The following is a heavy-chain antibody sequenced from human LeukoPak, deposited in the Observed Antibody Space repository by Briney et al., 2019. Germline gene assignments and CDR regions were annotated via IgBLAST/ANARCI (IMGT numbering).Heavy chain of an antibody. Sequence: GGSLRLSCAASGFTFSGYWMSWVRQAPGKGLEWVANIKPDGSDKYYVGSVKGRFTFSRDNAKNSLYLQMNSLRAEDTAVYYCAKFRDGYNAFDFWGQGTLVTVSS. J-gene: IGHJ4*02. V-gene: IGHV3-7*05. CDR1: GFTFSGYW. CDR3: AKFRDGYNAFDF. D-gene: IGHD5-24*01. CDR2: IKPDGSDK.